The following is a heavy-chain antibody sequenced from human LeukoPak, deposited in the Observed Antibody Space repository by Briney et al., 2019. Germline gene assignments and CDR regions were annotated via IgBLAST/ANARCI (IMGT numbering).Heavy chain of an antibody. CDR1: GYTFIGFY. CDR2: IIPIFGTA. CDR3: ARLTGAAGTSFEDY. D-gene: IGHD6-19*01. J-gene: IGHJ4*02. V-gene: IGHV1-69*13. Sequence: GASVKVSCKTSGYTFIGFYMHWIRQAPGQGLEWMGGIIPIFGTANYAQKFQGRVTITADESTSTAYMELSSLRSEDTAVYYCARLTGAAGTSFEDYWGQGTLVTVSS.